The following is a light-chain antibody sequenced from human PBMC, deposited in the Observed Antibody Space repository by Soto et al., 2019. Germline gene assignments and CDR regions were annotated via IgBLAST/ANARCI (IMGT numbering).Light chain of an antibody. J-gene: IGLJ1*01. CDR2: EVS. V-gene: IGLV2-23*02. CDR1: SSDVGSNNL. CDR3: SSFARSSTP. Sequence: QSVLTQPASVSGSPGQSITISRTGTSSDVGSNNLVSWYQQHPGKAPKLMIYEVSRRPSGVSNRFSGSKSGNTASLTISGLQAEDEADYYCSSFARSSTPFGSGTKLTVL.